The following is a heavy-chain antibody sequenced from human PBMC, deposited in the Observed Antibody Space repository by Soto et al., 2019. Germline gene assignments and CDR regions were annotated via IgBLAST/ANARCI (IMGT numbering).Heavy chain of an antibody. CDR1: GYTFTSYY. V-gene: IGHV1-46*01. Sequence: ASVKGSCRASGYTFTSYYMHWVRQAPGQGLEWMGIINPSGGSTSYAQKFQGRVTMTRDTSTSTVYMELSSLRSEDTAVYYCARAPPANYFDYWGQGTLVTVSS. CDR3: ARAPPANYFDY. J-gene: IGHJ4*02. CDR2: INPSGGST.